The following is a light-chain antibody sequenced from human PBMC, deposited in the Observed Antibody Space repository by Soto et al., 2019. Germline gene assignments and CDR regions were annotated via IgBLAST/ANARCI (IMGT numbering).Light chain of an antibody. V-gene: IGLV2-23*01. CDR3: CTYIDTNPI. Sequence: QSALTQPASVSGSPGQSITISCTGTSSDVGSYTLVSWYQQHPGKAPKLIIFGATERPSGVSYRFSASTSDNTASLTIFELQSEDEADYYCCTYIDTNPIFGGGTKLTVL. J-gene: IGLJ2*01. CDR1: SSDVGSYTL. CDR2: GAT.